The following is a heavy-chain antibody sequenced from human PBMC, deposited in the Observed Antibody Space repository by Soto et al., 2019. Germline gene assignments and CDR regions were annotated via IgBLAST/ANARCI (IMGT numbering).Heavy chain of an antibody. CDR3: ARVRQGCSANNCYFDP. J-gene: IGHJ5*01. Sequence: PXETLSLTCPLSGGSVRAPDWWNWVRQSPDKGLEWIAEVHISGHSNYNPSLRSRVSVSIDSSKNQFYLNLNSVTAADTAIYYCARVRQGCSANNCYFDPWGQGTQVTV. D-gene: IGHD1-1*01. CDR2: VHISGHS. V-gene: IGHV4-4*02. CDR1: GGSVRAPDW.